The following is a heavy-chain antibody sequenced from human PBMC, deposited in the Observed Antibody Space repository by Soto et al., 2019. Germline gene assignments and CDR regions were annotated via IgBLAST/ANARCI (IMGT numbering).Heavy chain of an antibody. CDR1: GFSFTSYW. CDR2: IYPRDSDT. Sequence: PGESLKISCKGSGFSFTSYWIGCVRQVPGKGLECMGLIYPRDSDTRYNPSFQGQVTISVDESINTAYLQWNSLKTSDTAMYYCARTGVADAFGIWEQGTMVTVSS. V-gene: IGHV5-51*01. J-gene: IGHJ3*02. CDR3: ARTGVADAFGI. D-gene: IGHD3-3*01.